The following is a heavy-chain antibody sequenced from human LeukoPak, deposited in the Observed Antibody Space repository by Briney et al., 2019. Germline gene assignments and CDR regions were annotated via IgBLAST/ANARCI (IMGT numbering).Heavy chain of an antibody. J-gene: IGHJ4*02. D-gene: IGHD4-17*01. CDR2: IYSVGNT. Sequence: GGSLRLSCTVSGFTVSSKSMSWVRPAPGKGLEWVSFIYSVGNTHYSDSVKGRFTISRDNSKNTLYLQMNSLRGDDTAVYYCARRAGEYSHPYDSWGQGTLVTVSS. CDR3: ARRAGEYSHPYDS. CDR1: GFTVSSKS. V-gene: IGHV3-53*01.